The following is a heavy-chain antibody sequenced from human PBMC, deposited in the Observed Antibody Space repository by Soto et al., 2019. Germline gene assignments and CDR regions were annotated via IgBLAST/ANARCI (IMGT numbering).Heavy chain of an antibody. CDR3: AKAIRSQTVTVTISFDY. CDR2: ISGSGGST. V-gene: IGHV3-23*01. J-gene: IGHJ4*02. Sequence: GGSLRLSCAASGFTFSSYAMSWVRQAPGKGLEWVSAISGSGGSTYYADSVKGRFTISRDNSKNTLYLQMNSLRAEDTAVYYCAKAIRSQTVTVTISFDYWGQGTLVTVSS. CDR1: GFTFSSYA. D-gene: IGHD4-17*01.